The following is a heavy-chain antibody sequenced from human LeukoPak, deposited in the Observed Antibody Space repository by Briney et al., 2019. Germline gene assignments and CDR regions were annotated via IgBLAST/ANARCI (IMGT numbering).Heavy chain of an antibody. CDR1: GGSIRSTSYY. V-gene: IGHV4-61*05. CDR3: ATHGDSYGYVNAFDI. Sequence: PSETLSLTCAVSGGSIRSTSYYWGWIRQPPGKGLEWIGYIYYSGSTNYNPSLKSRVTISVDTSKNQFSLKLSSVTAADTAVYYCATHGDSYGYVNAFDIWGQGTMVTVSS. CDR2: IYYSGST. J-gene: IGHJ3*02. D-gene: IGHD5-18*01.